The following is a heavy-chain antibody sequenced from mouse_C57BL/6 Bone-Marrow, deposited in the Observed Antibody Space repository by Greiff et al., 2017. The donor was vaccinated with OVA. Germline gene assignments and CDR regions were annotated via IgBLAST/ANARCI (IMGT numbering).Heavy chain of an antibody. V-gene: IGHV5-12*01. CDR3: ARHEWSRGAY. Sequence: EVHLVESGGGLVQPGGSLKLSCAASGFTFSDYYMYWVRQTPEKRLEWVAYISNGGGSTYYPDTVKGRFTISRDNAKNTLYLQMSRLKSEDTAMYYCARHEWSRGAYWGQGTLVTVSA. J-gene: IGHJ3*01. CDR2: ISNGGGST. D-gene: IGHD2-2*01. CDR1: GFTFSDYY.